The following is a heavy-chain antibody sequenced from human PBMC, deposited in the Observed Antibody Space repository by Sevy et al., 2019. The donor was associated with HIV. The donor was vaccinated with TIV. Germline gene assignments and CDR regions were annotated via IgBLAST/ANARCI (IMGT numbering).Heavy chain of an antibody. J-gene: IGHJ6*02. CDR3: AERTNDVYYYGMDV. V-gene: IGHV6-1*01. Sequence: KQSQTLSLTCAISGDSVSSYRASWNWIRQSPSRGLGWLGRTYYRSKWFNDYATSVKSRITINADTSKNQFSLQLNSVTPEDTAVYYCAERTNDVYYYGMDVWAQGTTVTVSS. CDR1: GDSVSSYRAS. CDR2: TYYRSKWFN.